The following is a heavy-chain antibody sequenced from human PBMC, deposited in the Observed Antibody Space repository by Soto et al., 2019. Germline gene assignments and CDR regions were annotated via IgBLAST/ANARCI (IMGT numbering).Heavy chain of an antibody. Sequence: ASVKVSCXASGGTFSSYAISWVRQAPGQGLEWMGGIIPIFGTANYAQKFQGRVTITADESTSTAYMELSSLRSEDTAVYYCARGSLTDPLEPPDYYYYYGMDVWGQGTTVTVSS. J-gene: IGHJ6*02. CDR2: IIPIFGTA. CDR3: ARGSLTDPLEPPDYYYYYGMDV. CDR1: GGTFSSYA. V-gene: IGHV1-69*13. D-gene: IGHD1-1*01.